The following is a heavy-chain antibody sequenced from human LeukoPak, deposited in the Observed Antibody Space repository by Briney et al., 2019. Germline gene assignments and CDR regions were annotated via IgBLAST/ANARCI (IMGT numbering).Heavy chain of an antibody. CDR2: ISSSGSTI. Sequence: GGSLRLSCAASGFTFSSYAMSWIRQAPGKGLEWVSYISSSGSTIYYADSVKGRFTISRDNAKNSLYLQMNSLRAEDTAVYYCARLYSSSWYWFDPWGQGTLVTVSS. V-gene: IGHV3-11*01. D-gene: IGHD6-13*01. J-gene: IGHJ5*02. CDR3: ARLYSSSWYWFDP. CDR1: GFTFSSYA.